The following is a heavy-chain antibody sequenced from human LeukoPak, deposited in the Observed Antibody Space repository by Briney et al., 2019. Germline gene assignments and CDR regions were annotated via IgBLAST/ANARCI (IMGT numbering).Heavy chain of an antibody. CDR1: GGSISSYY. CDR3: ARGSGSEWLPSNWFDP. D-gene: IGHD3-3*01. J-gene: IGHJ5*02. V-gene: IGHV4-4*07. CDR2: IYTSGST. Sequence: SETLSLTCTVSGGSISSYYWSWIRQPPGKGLEWIGRIYTSGSTNYNPSLKSRVTMSVDTSKNQFSLKLSSVTAADTAVYYCARGSGSEWLPSNWFDPWGQGTLVTVSS.